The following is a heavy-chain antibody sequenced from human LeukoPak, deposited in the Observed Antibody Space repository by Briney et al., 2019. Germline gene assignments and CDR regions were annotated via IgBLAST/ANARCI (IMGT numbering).Heavy chain of an antibody. V-gene: IGHV4-38-2*01. CDR2: IYHSGST. Sequence: SETLSLTCAVSGYSITSGYYWGWIRQTPGKGLEWIGSIYHSGSTYYNPSLKSRVTISVDTSKNHFSLKLSSVTAADTAVYYCARHYTRNYLSDFDYWGQGTLVTVSS. CDR3: ARHYTRNYLSDFDY. CDR1: GYSITSGYY. J-gene: IGHJ4*02. D-gene: IGHD1-7*01.